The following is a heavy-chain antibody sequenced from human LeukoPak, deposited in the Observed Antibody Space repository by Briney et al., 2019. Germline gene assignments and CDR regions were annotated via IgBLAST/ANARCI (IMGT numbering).Heavy chain of an antibody. CDR3: ARGLAIFGVVIPTFFDY. CDR2: INPNSGGT. D-gene: IGHD3-3*01. CDR1: GYTFTVYY. Sequence: ASVKVSCKASGYTFTVYYMHWVRQAPGQGLEWMGWINPNSGGTNYAQKFQGRVTMTRDTSITTAYMELSRLISDDTAVCYCARGLAIFGVVIPTFFDYWGQGTLLTVSS. V-gene: IGHV1-2*02. J-gene: IGHJ4*02.